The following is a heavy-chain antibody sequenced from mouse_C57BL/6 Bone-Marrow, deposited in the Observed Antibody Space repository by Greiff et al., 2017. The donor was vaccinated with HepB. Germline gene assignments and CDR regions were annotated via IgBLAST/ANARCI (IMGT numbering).Heavy chain of an antibody. D-gene: IGHD3-3*01. CDR2: IHPNSGST. V-gene: IGHV1-64*01. CDR3: ASGQVDYYAMDY. CDR1: GYTFTSYW. Sequence: QVQLQQSGAELVKPGASVKLSCKASGYTFTSYWMHWVKQRPGQGLEWIGMIHPNSGSTNYNEKFKSKATLTVDKSSSTAYMQLSSLTSEDSAVYYCASGQVDYYAMDYWGQGTSVTVSS. J-gene: IGHJ4*01.